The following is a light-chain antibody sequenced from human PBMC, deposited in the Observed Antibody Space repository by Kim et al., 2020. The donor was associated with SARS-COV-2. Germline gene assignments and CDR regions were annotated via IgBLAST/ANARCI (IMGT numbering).Light chain of an antibody. J-gene: IGLJ3*02. CDR3: QSHDTSHRWV. CDR1: NGSITSNY. V-gene: IGLV6-57*02. CDR2: DDN. Sequence: NFMLTQPHSVSESPGKTVTISCTGSNGSITSNYVQWYQQRPGSAPSVVIYDDNLRPSGVPGRFSGSIDSSSNSASLTISGLKTEDEADYYCQSHDTSHRWVFGGGTKVTVL.